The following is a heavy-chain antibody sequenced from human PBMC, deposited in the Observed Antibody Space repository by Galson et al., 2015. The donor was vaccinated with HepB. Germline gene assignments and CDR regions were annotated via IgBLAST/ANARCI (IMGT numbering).Heavy chain of an antibody. D-gene: IGHD2/OR15-2a*01. V-gene: IGHV1-69*13. Sequence: SVKVSCKASGGTFSSYAISWVRQAPGQGLEWMGGIIPIFGIANYAQKFQGRVTITADESTSTAYMELSSLRSEDTAVYYCARDRVQLSAFDIWGQGTMVTVSS. CDR1: GGTFSSYA. J-gene: IGHJ3*02. CDR3: ARDRVQLSAFDI. CDR2: IIPIFGIA.